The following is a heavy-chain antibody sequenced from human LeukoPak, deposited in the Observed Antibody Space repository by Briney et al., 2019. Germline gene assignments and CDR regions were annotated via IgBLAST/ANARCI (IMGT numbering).Heavy chain of an antibody. Sequence: GGSLRLSCAASGFTFSSYAMHWVRQAPGKGLEYVSAISSNGGSTYYANSVKGRFTISRDNSKNTLYLQMGSLRAEDMAVYYCAKTRRPADAFDIWGQGTMVTVSS. J-gene: IGHJ3*02. CDR3: AKTRRPADAFDI. CDR1: GFTFSSYA. D-gene: IGHD1/OR15-1a*01. CDR2: ISSNGGST. V-gene: IGHV3-64*01.